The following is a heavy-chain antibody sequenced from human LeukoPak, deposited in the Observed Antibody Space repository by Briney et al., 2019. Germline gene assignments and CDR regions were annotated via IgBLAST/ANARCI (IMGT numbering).Heavy chain of an antibody. J-gene: IGHJ4*02. D-gene: IGHD2-15*01. CDR1: GGSISSYY. V-gene: IGHV4-59*01. Sequence: SETLSLTCTVSGGSISSYYWSWIRQPPGKGLEWIGYIYYSGSTNYNPSLKSRVTISVDTSKIQFSLKLSSVTAADTAVYYCAREVLYCSGGSCYPLYYFDYWGQGTLVTVSS. CDR2: IYYSGST. CDR3: AREVLYCSGGSCYPLYYFDY.